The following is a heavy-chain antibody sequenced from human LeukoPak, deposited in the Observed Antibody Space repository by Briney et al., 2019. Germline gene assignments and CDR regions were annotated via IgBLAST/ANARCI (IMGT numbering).Heavy chain of an antibody. D-gene: IGHD3-3*01. V-gene: IGHV4-34*01. CDR1: GGSFSGYY. J-gene: IGHJ5*02. CDR2: INHSGST. Sequence: SETLSLTCAVYGGSFSGYYWSWIRQPPGKGLEWIGEINHSGSTNYNPSLKSRVTISVDRSKNQFSLKLSSVTAADTAVYYCARGGTIFGVAGDWFDPWGQGTLVTVSS. CDR3: ARGGTIFGVAGDWFDP.